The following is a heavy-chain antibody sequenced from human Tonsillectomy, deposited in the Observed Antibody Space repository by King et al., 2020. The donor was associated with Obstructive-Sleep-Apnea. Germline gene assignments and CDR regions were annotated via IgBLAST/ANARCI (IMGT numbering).Heavy chain of an antibody. Sequence: VQLVESGGGVVQPGRSLRLSCAASGFTFNSYGMHWVRQAPGKGLEWLAVISYVGSNKNYADSVKGRLTISRENSMNTLYLKMNSLRAEDTAMYYCAKNEASISAVSTDPIAWGQGTLVTVSS. CDR3: AKNEASISAVSTDPIA. V-gene: IGHV3-30*18. CDR2: ISYVGSNK. D-gene: IGHD6-6*01. CDR1: GFTFNSYG. J-gene: IGHJ5*02.